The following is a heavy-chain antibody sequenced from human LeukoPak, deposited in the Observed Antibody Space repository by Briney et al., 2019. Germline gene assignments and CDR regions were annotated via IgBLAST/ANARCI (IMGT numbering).Heavy chain of an antibody. CDR2: IYYSGST. CDR3: ARRDRLGEFFY. V-gene: IGHV4-39*01. D-gene: IGHD3-16*01. J-gene: IGHJ4*02. Sequence: PSETLSLTCTVCGGSISSSSYYWGWIRQPPGKGLEWIGSIYYSGSTYYNPSLKSRVTISVDTSKNQFSLKLSSDYAADTAVYYCARRDRLGEFFYWGQGTLVTVSS. CDR1: GGSISSSSYY.